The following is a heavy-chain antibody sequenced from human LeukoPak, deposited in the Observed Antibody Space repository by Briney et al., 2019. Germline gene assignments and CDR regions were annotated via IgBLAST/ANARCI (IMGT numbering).Heavy chain of an antibody. CDR1: GGSISSYY. CDR2: IYYSGST. Sequence: SETLSLTCTVSGGSISSYYWSWIRQPPGKGLEWIGYIYYSGSTNYNPSLKSRVTISVDTSKNQFSLKLSSVTAADTAVYYCARQCYDSSGYYACFDYWGQGTLVTVSS. CDR3: ARQCYDSSGYYACFDY. J-gene: IGHJ4*02. V-gene: IGHV4-59*08. D-gene: IGHD3-22*01.